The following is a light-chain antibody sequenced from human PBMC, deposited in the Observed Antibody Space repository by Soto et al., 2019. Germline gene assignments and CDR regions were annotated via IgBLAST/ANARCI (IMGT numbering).Light chain of an antibody. CDR2: AAS. CDR3: QQSYSTPIT. CDR1: QSISSY. Sequence: NQMSQSLSSLSGSLGDRVTITCRASQSISSYLNWYQQKPGKAPKLLIYAASSLQGGVPSRFSGSGSGTDFTLTISSLQPEDFATYYCQQSYSTPITFGQGTRLEIK. J-gene: IGKJ5*01. V-gene: IGKV1-39*01.